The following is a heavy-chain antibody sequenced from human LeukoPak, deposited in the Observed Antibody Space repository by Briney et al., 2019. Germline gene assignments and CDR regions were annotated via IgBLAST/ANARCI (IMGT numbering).Heavy chain of an antibody. CDR2: ISYDGSNK. CDR1: GFTFSSYG. Sequence: PGGSLRLSCAASGFTFSSYGMHWVRQAPGKGLEWVAVISYDGSNKYYADSVKGRFTISRDNSKNTLYLQMNSLRAEDTAVYYCAKDYLVGAGHFDYWGQGTLVTVSS. J-gene: IGHJ4*02. D-gene: IGHD2-15*01. CDR3: AKDYLVGAGHFDY. V-gene: IGHV3-30*18.